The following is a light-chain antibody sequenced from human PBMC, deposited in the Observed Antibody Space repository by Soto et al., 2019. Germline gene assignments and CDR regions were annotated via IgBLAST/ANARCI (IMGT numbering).Light chain of an antibody. Sequence: EIVLTQSPATLSLTPGERATLSCRASQSVSSNLAWYQQNPGQAPRLLIYDASNRATGIPARFSGSGSGTDFTLTSASLQPEDFAVYYCQQRSNCPTFGGGTKVEIK. CDR1: QSVSSN. CDR2: DAS. V-gene: IGKV3-11*01. J-gene: IGKJ4*01. CDR3: QQRSNCPT.